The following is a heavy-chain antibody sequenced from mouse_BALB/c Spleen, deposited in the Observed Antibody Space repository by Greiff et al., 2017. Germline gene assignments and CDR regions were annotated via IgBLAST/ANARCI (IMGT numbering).Heavy chain of an antibody. CDR3: AYDYDGGFAY. V-gene: IGHV5-9-4*01. J-gene: IGHJ3*01. CDR1: GFTFSSYA. CDR2: ISSGGSYT. Sequence: DVHLVESGGGLVKPGGSLKLSCAASGFTFSSYAMSWVRQSPEKRLEWVAEISSGGSYTYYPDTVTGRFTISRDNAKNTLYLEMSSLRSEDTAMYYCAYDYDGGFAYWGQGTLVTVSA. D-gene: IGHD2-4*01.